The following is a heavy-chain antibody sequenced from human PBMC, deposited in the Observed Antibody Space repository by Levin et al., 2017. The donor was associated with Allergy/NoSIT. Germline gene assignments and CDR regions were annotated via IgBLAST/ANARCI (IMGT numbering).Heavy chain of an antibody. D-gene: IGHD3-3*01. CDR3: ARLSSGDAFDI. V-gene: IGHV1-46*01. Sequence: GESLKISCKASGYTFTSYFMHWVRQAPGQGLEWMGIINPNGGSSSYAQKFQGRLTMTRDTSTSTVYMELSSLRSEDTAVYYCARLSSGDAFDIWGQGTMVTVSS. J-gene: IGHJ3*02. CDR2: INPNGGSS. CDR1: GYTFTSYF.